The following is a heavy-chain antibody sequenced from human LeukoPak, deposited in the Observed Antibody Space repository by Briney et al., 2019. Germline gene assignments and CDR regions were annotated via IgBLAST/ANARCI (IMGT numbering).Heavy chain of an antibody. V-gene: IGHV3-23*01. CDR3: AKDSARGELLTDFPDY. D-gene: IGHD1-26*01. Sequence: PGGSLRLSCAASGFTFSSYAMSWVRQAPGKGLEWVSAISGSGGSTYYADSVKGRFTISRDNSKNTLYLQMNSLRAEDTAVYYCAKDSARGELLTDFPDYWGQGTLVTVSS. J-gene: IGHJ4*02. CDR2: ISGSGGST. CDR1: GFTFSSYA.